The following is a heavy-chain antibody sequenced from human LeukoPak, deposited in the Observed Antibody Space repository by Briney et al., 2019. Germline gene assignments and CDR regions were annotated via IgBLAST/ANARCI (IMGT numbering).Heavy chain of an antibody. CDR2: INPNSGGT. D-gene: IGHD3-9*01. CDR3: ARRYYDALTGYYPFDH. Sequence: GASVKVSCKASGYTSTGYYKHWVRQAPGQGLERMGWINPNSGGTNYAQKFQGRVTMTRDTSISTVYMELSRLTSDDTAVFYCARRYYDALTGYYPFDHWGQGTLVTVSS. CDR1: GYTSTGYY. J-gene: IGHJ4*02. V-gene: IGHV1-2*02.